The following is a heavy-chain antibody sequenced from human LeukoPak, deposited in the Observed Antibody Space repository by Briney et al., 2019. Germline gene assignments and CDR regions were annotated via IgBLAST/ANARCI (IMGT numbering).Heavy chain of an antibody. D-gene: IGHD3-10*01. CDR3: ARMVRANYFDY. V-gene: IGHV4-39*01. CDR2: IYYSGST. CDR1: GGSISSSSYY. Sequence: SETLSLTCTVSGGSISSSSYYWGWIRQPPGKGLEWIGSIYYSGSTYYNPSLKSRVTISVDTSKNQFSLKLSSVTAADTAVYYCARMVRANYFDYWGQGTLVTVSS. J-gene: IGHJ4*02.